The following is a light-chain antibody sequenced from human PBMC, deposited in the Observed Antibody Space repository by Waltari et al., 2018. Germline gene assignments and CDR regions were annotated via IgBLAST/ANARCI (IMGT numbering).Light chain of an antibody. CDR2: DVN. J-gene: IGLJ2*01. V-gene: IGLV2-8*01. CDR3: CSYSGGNNFL. Sequence: QSALTQPPSASGSPGQSVTISCTGTSSDVGKDNYVSWYQQHPGKAPKLIIYDVNKRPSGVPDRFSGSKSGNTASLTASGLQAEDEADYFCCSYSGGNNFLFGGGTKLTV. CDR1: SSDVGKDNY.